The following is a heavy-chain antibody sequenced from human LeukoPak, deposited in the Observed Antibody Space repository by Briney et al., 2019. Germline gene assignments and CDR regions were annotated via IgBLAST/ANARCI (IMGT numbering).Heavy chain of an antibody. CDR3: AKDPATYCSSTSCLRSYMDV. CDR1: GFTFSSYA. CDR2: ISGSGGST. D-gene: IGHD2-2*01. J-gene: IGHJ6*03. V-gene: IGHV3-23*01. Sequence: PGGSLRLSCAASGFTFSSYAMSWVRQAPGKGLEWVSAISGSGGSTYYADSVKGRFTISRDNSKNTLYLQMNSLRAEDTAVYYCAKDPATYCSSTSCLRSYMDVWGKGTTVTVSS.